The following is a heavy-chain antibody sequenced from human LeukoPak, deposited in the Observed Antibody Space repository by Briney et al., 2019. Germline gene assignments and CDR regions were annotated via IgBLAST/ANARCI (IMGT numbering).Heavy chain of an antibody. D-gene: IGHD1-26*01. CDR1: GGSISSSSYY. V-gene: IGHV4-39*01. Sequence: SETLSLTCTVSGGSISSSSYYWGWIRQPPGKGLEWIGSIYYSGSTYYNPSLKSRVTISVDTSKNQFSLKLSSVTAADTAVYYCARRRSYYDGLDYWGQGTLVTVSS. CDR2: IYYSGST. J-gene: IGHJ4*02. CDR3: ARRRSYYDGLDY.